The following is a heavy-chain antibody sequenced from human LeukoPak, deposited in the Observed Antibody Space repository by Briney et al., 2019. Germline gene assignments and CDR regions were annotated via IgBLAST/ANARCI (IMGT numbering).Heavy chain of an antibody. V-gene: IGHV3-21*01. D-gene: IGHD1-26*01. CDR3: ASNSGSYYLYYFDY. Sequence: GGSLRLSCAASGFTFSSYSMNWVRQAPGKGLEWVSSISSSSSYIYYADSVKGRFTISRDSAKNSLYLQMNSLRAEDTAVYYCASNSGSYYLYYFDYWGQGTLVTVSS. J-gene: IGHJ4*02. CDR1: GFTFSSYS. CDR2: ISSSSSYI.